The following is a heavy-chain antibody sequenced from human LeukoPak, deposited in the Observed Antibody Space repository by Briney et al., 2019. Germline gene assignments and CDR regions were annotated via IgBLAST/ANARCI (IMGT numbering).Heavy chain of an antibody. J-gene: IGHJ5*02. CDR3: VRSSSTSFNWFDP. D-gene: IGHD2-2*01. V-gene: IGHV4-31*11. CDR1: GGSISSGGYY. Sequence: SQTLSLTCAVSGGSISSGGYYWSWIRQHPGKGLEWIGYIYYSGSTYYNPSLKSRVTISVDTSKNQFSLKLSSVTAADTAVYYCVRSSSTSFNWFDPWGQGTLVTVSS. CDR2: IYYSGST.